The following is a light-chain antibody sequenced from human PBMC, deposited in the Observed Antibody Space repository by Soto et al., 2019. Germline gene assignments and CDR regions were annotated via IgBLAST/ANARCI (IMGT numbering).Light chain of an antibody. V-gene: IGKV2-30*01. CDR3: MQSTHWPWT. Sequence: DVVMTQSPLSLPVTLGQPASISCRSSQSLVSSNGNTFLIWFQPRPGHSPRRLTHKVSNRDSAVPDRFTGSGSGTDFTLEISRVEAEDVGVYYCMQSTHWPWTFCQGTKVEIK. J-gene: IGKJ1*01. CDR1: QSLVSSNGNTF. CDR2: KVS.